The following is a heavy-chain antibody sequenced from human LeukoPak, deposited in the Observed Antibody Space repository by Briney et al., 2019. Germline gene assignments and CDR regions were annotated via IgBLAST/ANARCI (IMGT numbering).Heavy chain of an antibody. J-gene: IGHJ4*02. V-gene: IGHV1-69*04. CDR2: IIPILGIA. CDR3: ARHPAAATLFDY. D-gene: IGHD2-15*01. Sequence: ASVKVSCKASGGTFSSYAISWVRQAPRQGLEWMGRIIPILGIANYAQKFQGRVTITADKSTSTAYMELSSLRSEDTAVYYCARHPAAATLFDYWGQGTLVTVSS. CDR1: GGTFSSYA.